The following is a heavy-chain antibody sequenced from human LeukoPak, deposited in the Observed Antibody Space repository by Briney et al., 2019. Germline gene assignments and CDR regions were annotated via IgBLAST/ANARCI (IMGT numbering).Heavy chain of an antibody. CDR1: GVTFSSEA. CDR3: AGTIVVVPAASKHYYYYGMDV. CDR2: RKQDGREK. V-gene: IGHV3-7*01. Sequence: VGSLRLSCAASGVTFSSEAINGVRQARGQGLEWGANRKQDGREKYYVDSVKGRFTISRDNDKNSLYLQMNSLRAEDTAVYYCAGTIVVVPAASKHYYYYGMDVWGQGTTVTVSS. D-gene: IGHD2-2*01. J-gene: IGHJ6*02.